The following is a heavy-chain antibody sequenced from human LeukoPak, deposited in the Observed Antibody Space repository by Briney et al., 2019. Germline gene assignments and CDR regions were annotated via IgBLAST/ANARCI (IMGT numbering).Heavy chain of an antibody. Sequence: GGSLRLSSAASGFTFSTYRMSWVGPGPGKGLEWVANIKHDGGEKYYVDSVKGRFTISRDNANNSMYLQMNSLRAEDTAVYYCARVAYHDFWRGYSRGYYFDYWGQGTLVTVSS. D-gene: IGHD3-3*01. J-gene: IGHJ4*02. V-gene: IGHV3-7*01. CDR2: IKHDGGEK. CDR3: ARVAYHDFWRGYSRGYYFDY. CDR1: GFTFSTYR.